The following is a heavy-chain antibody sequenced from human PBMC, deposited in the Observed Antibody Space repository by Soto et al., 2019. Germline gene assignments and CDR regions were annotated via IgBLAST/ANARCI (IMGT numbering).Heavy chain of an antibody. CDR2: FYWDDDK. J-gene: IGHJ4*02. CDR1: EFSLRPRGVG. Sequence: QITLKASGLTLVKPAQTLTLTCTFSEFSLRPRGVGVGWIRQPPGRALEWLALFYWDDDKRYSPSLKSRLTITKDSAKNQVVLTMTNMDPVDTATYFGAHNLKSGPFDYWGQGTLVTVSS. V-gene: IGHV2-5*02. CDR3: AHNLKSGPFDY. D-gene: IGHD3-3*01.